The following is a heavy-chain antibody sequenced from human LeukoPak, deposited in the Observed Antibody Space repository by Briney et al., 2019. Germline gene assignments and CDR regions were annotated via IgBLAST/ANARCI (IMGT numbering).Heavy chain of an antibody. J-gene: IGHJ4*02. CDR2: ISSSSSYI. CDR3: ARASSSRTEYYFDY. Sequence: PGGSLRLSCAASGFTFSSYSMNWVRQAPGKGLEWVSSISSSSSYIYYADSVKGRFTLSRDNAKNSLYLQMNSLRAEDTAVYYCARASSSRTEYYFDYWGQGTLVTVSS. D-gene: IGHD6-6*01. V-gene: IGHV3-21*01. CDR1: GFTFSSYS.